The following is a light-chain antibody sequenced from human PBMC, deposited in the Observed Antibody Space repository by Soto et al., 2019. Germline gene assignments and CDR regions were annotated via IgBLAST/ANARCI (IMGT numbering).Light chain of an antibody. CDR3: QQYNNWPRT. CDR2: GAS. Sequence: EVVMTQSPATLSVSPGERATLSCRASQSVAANLAWYQQKPGQAPRLLIYGASTRATGIPARFSGSGSGTDFTLIIGSLQSEDFAVYYCQQYNNWPRTFGQGTKVDIK. CDR1: QSVAAN. V-gene: IGKV3-15*01. J-gene: IGKJ1*01.